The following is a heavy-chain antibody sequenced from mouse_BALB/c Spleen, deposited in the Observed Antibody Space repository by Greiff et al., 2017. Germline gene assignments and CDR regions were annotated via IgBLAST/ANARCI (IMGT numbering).Heavy chain of an antibody. CDR3: ARRGGYYGNYGAMDY. J-gene: IGHJ4*01. CDR2: IYPGDGDT. Sequence: QVQLKESGAELVRPGSSVKISCKASGYAFSSYWMNWVKQRPGQGLEWIGQIYPGDGDTNYNGKFNGKATLTADKSSSTAYMQLSSLTSEDSAVYFCARRGGYYGNYGAMDYWGQGTSVTVSS. CDR1: GYAFSSYW. D-gene: IGHD2-1*01. V-gene: IGHV1-80*01.